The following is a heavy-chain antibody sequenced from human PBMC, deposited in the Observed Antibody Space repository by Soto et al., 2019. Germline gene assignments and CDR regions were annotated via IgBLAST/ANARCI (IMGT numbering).Heavy chain of an antibody. CDR3: ARENYGGNSGYFQH. D-gene: IGHD4-17*01. J-gene: IGHJ1*01. Sequence: SETLSLTCTVSGGSISSYYWNWIRQPPGKGLKWIGYIYYSGSTNYNPSLKSRVTISVDTSKNQFSLKLSSVTAADTAVYYCARENYGGNSGYFQHWGQGTLVTVS. CDR2: IYYSGST. V-gene: IGHV4-59*01. CDR1: GGSISSYY.